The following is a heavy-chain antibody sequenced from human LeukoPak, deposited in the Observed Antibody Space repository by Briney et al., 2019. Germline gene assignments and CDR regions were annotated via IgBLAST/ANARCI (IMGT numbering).Heavy chain of an antibody. CDR2: ISGSGGRT. J-gene: IGHJ4*02. CDR3: AKDDDWLRFEH. D-gene: IGHD5-12*01. CDR1: GFTFSTYW. V-gene: IGHV3-23*01. Sequence: PGGSLRLSCAASGFTFSTYWMNWFRQAPGKGLEWVSGISGSGGRTYYADSVKGRFTISRDNSNHMLYLQMNSLIAEDTAIYYCAKDDDWLRFEHWGRGTPVSVSS.